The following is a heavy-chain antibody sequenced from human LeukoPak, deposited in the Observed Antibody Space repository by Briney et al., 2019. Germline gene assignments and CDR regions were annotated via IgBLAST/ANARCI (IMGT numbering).Heavy chain of an antibody. CDR1: GYSISSGYY. V-gene: IGHV4-38-2*01. CDR2: IFQRGYS. CDR3: AGDKETTGNGRPNWFDP. D-gene: IGHD1-1*01. Sequence: SETLSLTCAVSGYSISSGYYWGWIRQPPGKGLQWIESIFQRGYSYYNPSLKSRVTISVDTSRNQFSLKLSSVTAADTAAYYCAGDKETTGNGRPNWFDPWGQGTLVTVSS. J-gene: IGHJ5*02.